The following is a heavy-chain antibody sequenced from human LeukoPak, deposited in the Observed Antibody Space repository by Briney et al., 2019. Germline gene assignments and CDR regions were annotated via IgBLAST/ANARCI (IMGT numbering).Heavy chain of an antibody. D-gene: IGHD4-17*01. Sequence: GRSLRLSCAASGFTFSSYGMHWVRQAPGKGLEWVSSISSSSSYIYYADSVKGRFTISRDNAKNSLYLQMNSLRAEDTAVYYCAREGNGDNSVDYWGQGTLVAVSS. V-gene: IGHV3-21*01. CDR1: GFTFSSYG. CDR2: ISSSSSYI. J-gene: IGHJ4*02. CDR3: AREGNGDNSVDY.